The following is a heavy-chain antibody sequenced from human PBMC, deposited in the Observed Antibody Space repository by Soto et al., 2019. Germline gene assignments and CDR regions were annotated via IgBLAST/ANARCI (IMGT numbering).Heavy chain of an antibody. Sequence: QVQLQESGPGLVKPSQTLSLTCTVSGGSISSGGYYWSWIRQHPGKGLEWIGYIYYSGSTYYNPFLRSRVTISVDTSKNQFSLKLGSVTAADTAVYYCASSLSVDTAMVYGYWGQGTLVAVSS. V-gene: IGHV4-31*03. CDR3: ASSLSVDTAMVYGY. D-gene: IGHD5-18*01. CDR2: IYYSGST. CDR1: GGSISSGGYY. J-gene: IGHJ4*02.